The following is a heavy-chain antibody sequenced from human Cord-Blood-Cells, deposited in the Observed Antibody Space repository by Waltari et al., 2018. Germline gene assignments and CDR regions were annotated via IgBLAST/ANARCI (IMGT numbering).Heavy chain of an antibody. Sequence: QMQLVQSGPEVKKPGTSVKFSCKASGFTFTSSAVQWVRQARGQRLEWIGWIVVGSGNTNYAQKFQERVTITRDMSTSTAYMELSSLRSEDTAVYYCAALMKELSNAFDIWGQGTMVTVSS. D-gene: IGHD1-26*01. CDR3: AALMKELSNAFDI. J-gene: IGHJ3*02. V-gene: IGHV1-58*01. CDR1: GFTFTSSA. CDR2: IVVGSGNT.